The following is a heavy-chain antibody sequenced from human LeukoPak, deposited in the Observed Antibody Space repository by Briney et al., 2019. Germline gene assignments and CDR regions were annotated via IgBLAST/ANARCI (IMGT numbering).Heavy chain of an antibody. Sequence: GESLKISCKGSGYNFTNYWIGWVRQMPGKGLEWMGIIYPGDSDTRYSPSFQGQVTISADKSISTAYLQWSSLKASDTAMYYCARPHYDSSGYYEGAFDIWGQGTMVTVSS. CDR3: ARPHYDSSGYYEGAFDI. CDR1: GYNFTNYW. D-gene: IGHD3-22*01. V-gene: IGHV5-51*01. J-gene: IGHJ3*02. CDR2: IYPGDSDT.